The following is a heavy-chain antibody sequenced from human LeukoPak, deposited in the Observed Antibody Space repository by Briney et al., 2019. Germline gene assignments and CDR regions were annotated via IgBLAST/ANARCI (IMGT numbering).Heavy chain of an antibody. CDR1: GFTFSSYS. CDR3: ARWDGGPANDCGDYSGDY. Sequence: GGSLRLSCAASGFTFSSYSMNWVRQAPGKGLEWVSSISSSSSYIYYADSVKGRFTISRDNAKNSLYLQMNSLRAEDTAVYYCARWDGGPANDCGDYSGDYWGQGTLVTVSS. J-gene: IGHJ4*02. CDR2: ISSSSSYI. V-gene: IGHV3-21*01. D-gene: IGHD4-17*01.